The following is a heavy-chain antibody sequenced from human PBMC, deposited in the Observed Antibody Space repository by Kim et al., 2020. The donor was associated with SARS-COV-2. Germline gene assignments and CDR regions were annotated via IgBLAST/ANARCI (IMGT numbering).Heavy chain of an antibody. Sequence: GGSLRLSCAASGFTFSSYAMSWVRQAPGKGLEWVSAISGSGGSTYYADSVKGRFTISRDNSKNTLYLQMNSLRAEDTAVYYCAKACNPDYGGYYYGRDVWGQGTTVTVS. CDR2: ISGSGGST. CDR1: GFTFSSYA. D-gene: IGHD4-17*01. V-gene: IGHV3-23*01. CDR3: AKACNPDYGGYYYGRDV. J-gene: IGHJ6*02.